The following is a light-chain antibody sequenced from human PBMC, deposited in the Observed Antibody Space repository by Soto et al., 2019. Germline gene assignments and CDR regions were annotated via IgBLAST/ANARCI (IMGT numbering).Light chain of an antibody. Sequence: QSVLTQPPSVSAAPGQKVTISCSGSSSNIGNNYVSWYRQFPGTAPKLLIYDNDKRPSGIPDRFSGSKSGASATLGIPGLQTADEADYYCGTWDSSLRAVVFGGGTKVTVL. CDR2: DND. V-gene: IGLV1-51*01. CDR1: SSNIGNNY. J-gene: IGLJ3*02. CDR3: GTWDSSLRAVV.